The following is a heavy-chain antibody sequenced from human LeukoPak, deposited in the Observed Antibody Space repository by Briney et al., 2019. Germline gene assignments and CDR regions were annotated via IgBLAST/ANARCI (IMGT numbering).Heavy chain of an antibody. CDR3: ARDQYSYAHAAH. V-gene: IGHV3-66*01. CDR1: GFTVSSNY. Sequence: PGGSLRLSCAASGFTVSSNYMSWVRQAPGKGLEWVSVIYSGGTTYYADSVKGRFTLSRDNSKSPLHLQMNSLRAEDTAVYYCARDQYSYAHAAHWGQGTLVTVS. J-gene: IGHJ4*02. CDR2: IYSGGTT. D-gene: IGHD5-18*01.